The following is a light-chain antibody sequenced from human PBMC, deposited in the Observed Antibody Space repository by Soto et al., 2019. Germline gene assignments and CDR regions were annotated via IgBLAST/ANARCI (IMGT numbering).Light chain of an antibody. CDR3: QQYDNLPPL. Sequence: DIQMTQSPSSLSASVGDRVTITCQSSRDISNYLNWYQQKPGKAPKLLIYDASNLETGVPSRFSGSGSGTDFTFTISSLQPEDIATYYCQQYDNLPPLFGQGTKLEIK. J-gene: IGKJ2*01. V-gene: IGKV1-33*01. CDR1: RDISNY. CDR2: DAS.